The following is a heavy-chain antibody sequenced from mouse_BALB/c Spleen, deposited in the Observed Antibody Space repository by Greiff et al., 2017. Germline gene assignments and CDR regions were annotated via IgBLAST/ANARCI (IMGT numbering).Heavy chain of an antibody. CDR3: GRGHYGRSYWHFEV. D-gene: IGHD1-1*01. V-gene: IGHV5-6-5*01. CDR2: ISSGGST. Sequence: EVKLMESGGGLVKPGGSLKISCAASGFTFSSYAMSWVRQTPEKRLEWVASISSGGSTYYPDSVKGRVTIPRDNARNILYLQMRSVRSEDTAMYYCGRGHYGRSYWHFEVWGAGTTVTGSS. CDR1: GFTFSSYA. J-gene: IGHJ1*01.